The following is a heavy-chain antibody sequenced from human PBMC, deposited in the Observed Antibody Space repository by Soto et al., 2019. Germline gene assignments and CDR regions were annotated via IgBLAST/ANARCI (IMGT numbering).Heavy chain of an antibody. D-gene: IGHD6-13*01. CDR1: GGSISSYY. CDR2: IYYSGST. V-gene: IGHV4-59*01. J-gene: IGHJ4*02. Sequence: SETLSLTCTVSGGSISSYYWSWIRQPPGKGLEWIGYIYYSGSTNYNPSLKSRVTISVDTSKNQFSLKLSSVTAADTAVYYGARVGGSSLSFDYWGQGTLVTVSS. CDR3: ARVGGSSLSFDY.